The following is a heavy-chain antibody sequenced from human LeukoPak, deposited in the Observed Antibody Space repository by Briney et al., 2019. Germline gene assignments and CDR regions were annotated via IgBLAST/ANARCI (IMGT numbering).Heavy chain of an antibody. Sequence: GGSLRLSCAAAGFTFSSYSMNWVRQAPGKGLEWVSSITGGSIYIYYADSVKGRFTISRDNAKNSLYLQMNSLRAEDTAVYYCVRSDSSGYYFEYWGQGTLVTVSS. J-gene: IGHJ4*02. CDR2: ITGGSIYI. CDR1: GFTFSSYS. CDR3: VRSDSSGYYFEY. V-gene: IGHV3-21*01. D-gene: IGHD3-22*01.